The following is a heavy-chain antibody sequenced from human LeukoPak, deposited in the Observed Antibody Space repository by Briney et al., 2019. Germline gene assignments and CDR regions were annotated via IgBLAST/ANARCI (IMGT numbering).Heavy chain of an antibody. CDR1: GYTFTSYY. CDR3: ARTPPIGSNYGSTRGGYYYYMDV. Sequence: APVKVSCKASGYTFTSYYMHWVRQAPGQGLEWMGIINPSGGSTSYTQKFQGRVTMTRDMSTSTVYMELSSLRSEDTAVYYCARTPPIGSNYGSTRGGYYYYMDVWGKGTTVTVSS. V-gene: IGHV1-46*01. CDR2: INPSGGST. D-gene: IGHD4-11*01. J-gene: IGHJ6*03.